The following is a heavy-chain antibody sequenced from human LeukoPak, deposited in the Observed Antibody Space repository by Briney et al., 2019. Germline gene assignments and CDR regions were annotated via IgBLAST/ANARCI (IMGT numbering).Heavy chain of an antibody. V-gene: IGHV1-8*02. CDR2: MKSKNGDT. D-gene: IGHD2-15*01. J-gene: IGHJ5*02. Sequence: ASVKVSCKASGGTFSSYAISWVRQAPGQGLEWIGWMKSKNGDTGYAQKFQGRVTMTRDTSIDTACMELGSLTSEDTAVYYCARMDYLQVADGNWFDPWGQGTLVTVSS. CDR3: ARMDYLQVADGNWFDP. CDR1: GGTFSSYA.